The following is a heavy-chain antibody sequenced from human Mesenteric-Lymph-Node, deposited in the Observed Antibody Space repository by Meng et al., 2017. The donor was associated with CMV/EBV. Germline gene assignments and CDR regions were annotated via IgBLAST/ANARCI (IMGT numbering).Heavy chain of an antibody. CDR3: AKSSGWYRDYDYYYAMDV. J-gene: IGHJ6*02. V-gene: IGHV4-38-2*02. Sequence: SETLSLTCTVSGSSISSGYYWGWVRQPRGKGLEWIGSVRHSDYVYYKPSLKGRVAISLDTSKNQFSLELTSVTAADTGVYYCAKSSGWYRDYDYYYAMDVWGPGTAVTVSS. CDR1: GSSISSGYY. CDR2: VRHSDYV. D-gene: IGHD6-19*01.